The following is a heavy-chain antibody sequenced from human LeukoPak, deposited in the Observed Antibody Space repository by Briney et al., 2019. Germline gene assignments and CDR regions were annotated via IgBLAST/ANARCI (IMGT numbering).Heavy chain of an antibody. Sequence: SQTLSLTCVISGDSISSNTAAWSWIRQSPTRGLEWLGRTYYRSTWYNDYATSLKSRITINPGTSKNQFSLQLNSVTPEDTAVYYCARDPSEPTTVTPGYYYYYGMDVWGQGTTVTVSS. CDR3: ARDPSEPTTVTPGYYYYYGMDV. V-gene: IGHV6-1*01. CDR2: TYYRSTWYN. D-gene: IGHD4-17*01. CDR1: GDSISSNTAA. J-gene: IGHJ6*02.